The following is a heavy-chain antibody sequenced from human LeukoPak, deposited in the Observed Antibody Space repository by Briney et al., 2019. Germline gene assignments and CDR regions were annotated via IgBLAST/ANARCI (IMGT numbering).Heavy chain of an antibody. D-gene: IGHD6-13*01. J-gene: IGHJ4*02. CDR3: ARGGQQLGEFDC. Sequence: AGGSLRLSCAASGFTFSSYDMHWVRQATGKGLEWVSAIGTAGDTYYPGSVKGRFTISRGNAKNSLYLQMNSLRAGDTAMYYCARGGQQLGEFDCWGQGTLVTVSS. CDR1: GFTFSSYD. CDR2: IGTAGDT. V-gene: IGHV3-13*01.